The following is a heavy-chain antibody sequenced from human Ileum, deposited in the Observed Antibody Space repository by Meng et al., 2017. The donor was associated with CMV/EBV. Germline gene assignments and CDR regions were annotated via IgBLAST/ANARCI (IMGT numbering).Heavy chain of an antibody. CDR3: ARGYCSGATCYPYYFDY. CDR1: SDSISRNY. V-gene: IGHV4-4*07. J-gene: IGHJ4*02. Sequence: QGQLQGSRPGLVKHSETLPLTCTVSSDSISRNYWNWIRQPAGKGLESIGRIHIGGTTDYNPSLKSRVTMSVDTSKNQLSLKLTSVTAADTAVYYCARGYCSGATCYPYYFDYWGQGTLVTVSS. D-gene: IGHD2-15*01. CDR2: IHIGGTT.